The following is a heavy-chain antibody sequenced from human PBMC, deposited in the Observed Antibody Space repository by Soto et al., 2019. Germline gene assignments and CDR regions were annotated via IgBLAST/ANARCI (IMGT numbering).Heavy chain of an antibody. D-gene: IGHD5-12*01. CDR2: INIDGSST. V-gene: IGHV3-74*01. CDR3: ARGSTTAYFDH. Sequence: GGSLRLSCAASGFTFSSYSMNWVRQAPGKGLVWVSRINIDGSSTNYADSVKGRFTISRDNAKNTLYLQINSLRVEDTAVYYCARGSTTAYFDHWGLGILVTVSS. CDR1: GFTFSSYS. J-gene: IGHJ4*02.